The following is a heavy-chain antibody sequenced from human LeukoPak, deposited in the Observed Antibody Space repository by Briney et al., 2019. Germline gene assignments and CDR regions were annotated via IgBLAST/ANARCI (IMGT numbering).Heavy chain of an antibody. CDR3: ARDLLTDSVFYASGPPWFDP. D-gene: IGHD3-10*01. Sequence: ASVKVSCKASGYTFTNYGVTWVRQAPRQGLEWMGWISAFNDNTDYAQKFQGRVTLTTDKSTSTAYMEMRSLRSDDTAVYYCARDLLTDSVFYASGPPWFDPWGQGTLITVSS. CDR1: GYTFTNYG. V-gene: IGHV1-18*01. J-gene: IGHJ5*02. CDR2: ISAFNDNT.